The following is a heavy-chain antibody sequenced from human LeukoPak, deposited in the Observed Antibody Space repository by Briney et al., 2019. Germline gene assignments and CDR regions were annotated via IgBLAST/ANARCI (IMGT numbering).Heavy chain of an antibody. CDR3: ARVCSSTSCYGSDY. Sequence: SETLSLTCTVSGGSISSYYWSWIRRPAGKGLEWIGRIYTSGSTNYNPSLKSRVTMSVDTSKNQFSLKLSSVTAADTAVYYCARVCSSTSCYGSDYWGQGTLVTVSS. CDR1: GGSISSYY. CDR2: IYTSGST. D-gene: IGHD2-2*01. J-gene: IGHJ4*02. V-gene: IGHV4-4*07.